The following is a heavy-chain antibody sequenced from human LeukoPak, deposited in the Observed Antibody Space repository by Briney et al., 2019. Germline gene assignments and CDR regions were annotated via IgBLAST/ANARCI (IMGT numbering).Heavy chain of an antibody. Sequence: GGSLRLSCAASGFTFEYSGMHWLRQAPGKGLEWVAVISYDGRSEDSADSVKGRFTISRDNSKNTLYLQMNSLRPEDTAIYYCAKDQWFGESNPLSIEHWGQGILVTVSS. CDR3: AKDQWFGESNPLSIEH. V-gene: IGHV3-30*18. CDR1: GFTFEYSG. J-gene: IGHJ4*02. D-gene: IGHD3-10*01. CDR2: ISYDGRSE.